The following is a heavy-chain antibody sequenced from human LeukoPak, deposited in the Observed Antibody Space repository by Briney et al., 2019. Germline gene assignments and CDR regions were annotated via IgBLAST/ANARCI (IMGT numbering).Heavy chain of an antibody. CDR1: GFTFGDYA. D-gene: IGHD6-19*01. Sequence: GGSLRLSCTASGFTFGDYAMSWFSQAPGKGLEWVGFIRSKAYGGTTEYAASVKGRFSISRDDSKSIAYLQMNSLKTEDTAVYYCARGRLDLGYWGQGTLVTVSS. CDR3: ARGRLDLGY. V-gene: IGHV3-49*03. J-gene: IGHJ4*02. CDR2: IRSKAYGGTT.